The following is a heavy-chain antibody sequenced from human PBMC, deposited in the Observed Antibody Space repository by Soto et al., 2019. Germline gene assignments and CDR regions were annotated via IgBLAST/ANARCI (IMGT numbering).Heavy chain of an antibody. CDR3: AKDPRSIVVVPAASGYDYSFDY. V-gene: IGHV3-23*01. Sequence: GGSLRLSCAASGFTFSSYAMSWVRQAPGKGLEWVSAISGSGGSTYYADSVKGRFTISRDNSKNTLYLQMNSLRAEDTAVYYCAKDPRSIVVVPAASGYDYSFDYWGQGTLVTVSS. J-gene: IGHJ4*02. CDR1: GFTFSSYA. D-gene: IGHD2-2*01. CDR2: ISGSGGST.